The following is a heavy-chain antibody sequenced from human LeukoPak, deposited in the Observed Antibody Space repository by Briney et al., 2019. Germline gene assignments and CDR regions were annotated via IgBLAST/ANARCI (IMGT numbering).Heavy chain of an antibody. CDR3: ARPFDRPGGTDAFDI. Sequence: GEPLKISCKGSGYSFTSYWIGWVRQMPGKGLEWMGIIYPGDSDTRYSPSFQGQVTISADKSISTAYLQWSSLKASDTAMYYCARPFDRPGGTDAFDIWGQGTMVTVSP. D-gene: IGHD1-1*01. V-gene: IGHV5-51*01. J-gene: IGHJ3*02. CDR1: GYSFTSYW. CDR2: IYPGDSDT.